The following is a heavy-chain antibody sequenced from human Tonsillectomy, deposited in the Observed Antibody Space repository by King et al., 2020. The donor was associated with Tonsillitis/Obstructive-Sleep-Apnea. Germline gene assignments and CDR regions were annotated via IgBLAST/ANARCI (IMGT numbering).Heavy chain of an antibody. V-gene: IGHV3-33*01. J-gene: IGHJ3*02. Sequence: VQLVESGGGVVQPGRSLRISCAASGFTFSSYGMHWVRQAPGKGLECVAVIWYDGSNKYYADSVKGRFTISRDNSKNTLYLQINSLRAEDTAVYYCARGPYAFGGYDAFDIWGQGTMVTVSS. CDR1: GFTFSSYG. CDR2: IWYDGSNK. CDR3: ARGPYAFGGYDAFDI. D-gene: IGHD2-2*01.